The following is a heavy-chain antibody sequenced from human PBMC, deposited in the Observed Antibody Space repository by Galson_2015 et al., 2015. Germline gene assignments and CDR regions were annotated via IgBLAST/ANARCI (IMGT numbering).Heavy chain of an antibody. J-gene: IGHJ6*02. Sequence: QSGAEVKKPGESLKISCKGSGYSFTSYWIGWVRQMPGKGLEWMGIIYPGDSDTRYSPSFQGQVTISADKSISTAYLQWSSLKASDTAMYYCARHGSGYSYAREIYGMDVWGQGTTVTVSS. CDR1: GYSFTSYW. CDR3: ARHGSGYSYAREIYGMDV. V-gene: IGHV5-51*01. D-gene: IGHD5-18*01. CDR2: IYPGDSDT.